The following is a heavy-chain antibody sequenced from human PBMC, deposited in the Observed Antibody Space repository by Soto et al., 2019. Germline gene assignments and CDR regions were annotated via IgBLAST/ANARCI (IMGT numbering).Heavy chain of an antibody. CDR1: GGIFSTYA. V-gene: IGHV1-69*01. CDR2: IIPIFGTP. CDR3: ARDRDDYGSGNYYNRIDF. Sequence: QVQLVQSGAEVKKPGSSVKVCCKASGGIFSTYAISWLRQAPGQGLEWMGGIIPIFGTPNYAQRFQGRVTITADESTSTACMELSRLRSEDTAVYYCARDRDDYGSGNYYNRIDFWGQGTLVTVSS. J-gene: IGHJ4*02. D-gene: IGHD3-10*01.